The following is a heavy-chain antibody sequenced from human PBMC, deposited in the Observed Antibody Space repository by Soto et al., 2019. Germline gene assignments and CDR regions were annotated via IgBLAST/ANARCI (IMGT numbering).Heavy chain of an antibody. J-gene: IGHJ3*02. CDR3: ARAPIYRSSGWSRPGDHDAFDI. CDR1: GYTFTSYY. V-gene: IGHV1-46*01. D-gene: IGHD6-19*01. Sequence: QVQLVQSGAEVKKPGASVKVSCKASGYTFTSYYMHWVRQAPGQGLEWMGIINPSGGSTSYAQKFQGRVTMTRDTSTSTVYMELSSLRSEDTAVYYCARAPIYRSSGWSRPGDHDAFDIWGQGTMVTVSS. CDR2: INPSGGST.